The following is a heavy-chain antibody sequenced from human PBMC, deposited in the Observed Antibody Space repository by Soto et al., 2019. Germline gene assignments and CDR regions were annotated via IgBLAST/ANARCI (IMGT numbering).Heavy chain of an antibody. CDR1: GGTLSSYA. CDR3: ARGVAGDYYYGMDV. V-gene: IGHV1-69*13. Sequence: GASVKVSCKASGGTLSSYAISWVRQAPGQGLEWMGGIIPIFGTANYAQKFQGRVTITADESTSTAYMELSSLRPEDTAVYYCARGVAGDYYYGMDVWGQGTTVTVSS. D-gene: IGHD6-19*01. CDR2: IIPIFGTA. J-gene: IGHJ6*02.